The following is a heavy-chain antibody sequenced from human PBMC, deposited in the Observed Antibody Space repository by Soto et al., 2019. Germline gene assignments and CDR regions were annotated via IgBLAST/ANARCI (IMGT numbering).Heavy chain of an antibody. CDR1: GGSISSGGYS. V-gene: IGHV4-30-2*01. CDR2: IYHSGST. Sequence: QLQLQESGSGLVKPSQTLSLTCAVSGGSISSGGYSWSWIRQPPGKGLEWIGYIYHSGSTYYNPSLKSRVTISVDRSKNQFSLKLSAVTAADTAVYYCARGGGIAARLENWFDPWGQGTLVTVSS. D-gene: IGHD6-6*01. CDR3: ARGGGIAARLENWFDP. J-gene: IGHJ5*02.